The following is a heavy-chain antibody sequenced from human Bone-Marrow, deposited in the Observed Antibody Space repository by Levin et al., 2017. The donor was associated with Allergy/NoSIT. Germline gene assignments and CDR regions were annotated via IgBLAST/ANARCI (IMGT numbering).Heavy chain of an antibody. J-gene: IGHJ6*02. V-gene: IGHV1-2*02. Sequence: GESLKISCKASGYTFTGYYMHWVRQAPGQGLEWMGWINPNSGGTNYAQKFQGRVTMTRDTSISTAYMELSRLRSDDTAVYYCAREVAAASYVGGMDVWGQGTTVTVSS. CDR3: AREVAAASYVGGMDV. CDR2: INPNSGGT. D-gene: IGHD6-13*01. CDR1: GYTFTGYY.